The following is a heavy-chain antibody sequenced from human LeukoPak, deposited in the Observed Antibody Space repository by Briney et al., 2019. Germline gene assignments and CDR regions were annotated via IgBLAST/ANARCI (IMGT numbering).Heavy chain of an antibody. CDR3: ARRRRLRSPFDY. D-gene: IGHD6-25*01. CDR1: GGSISSYY. Sequence: SETLSLTCTVSGGSISSYYWSWIRQPPGKGLEWIGYIYYSGSTNYNPSLKSRVTISVDTSKNQFSLKLSSVTAADTAVYYCARRRRLRSPFDYWGQGTLVTVSS. J-gene: IGHJ4*02. CDR2: IYYSGST. V-gene: IGHV4-59*08.